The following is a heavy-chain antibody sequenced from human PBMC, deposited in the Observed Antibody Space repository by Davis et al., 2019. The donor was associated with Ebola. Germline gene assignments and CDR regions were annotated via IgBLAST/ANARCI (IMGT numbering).Heavy chain of an antibody. Sequence: GSLRLSCTVSGGSISSYYWSWIRQPPGKGLEWIGYIYYSGSTNYNPSLKSRVTISVDTSKNQFSLKLSSVTAADTAVYYCARAYCSGGSCYPWYFDLWGRGTLVTVSS. CDR2: IYYSGST. CDR1: GGSISSYY. CDR3: ARAYCSGGSCYPWYFDL. V-gene: IGHV4-59*01. D-gene: IGHD2-15*01. J-gene: IGHJ2*01.